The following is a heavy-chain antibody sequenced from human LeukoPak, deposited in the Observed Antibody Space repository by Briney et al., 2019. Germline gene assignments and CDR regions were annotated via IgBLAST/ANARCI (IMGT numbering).Heavy chain of an antibody. J-gene: IGHJ4*02. CDR2: INPNSGGT. CDR3: ASYGSGSYYLSIDY. CDR1: GYTFTGYY. V-gene: IGHV1-2*02. D-gene: IGHD3-10*01. Sequence: ASVKVSCKASGYTFTGYYMHWVRQAPGQGLEWMGWINPNSGGTNYAQEFQGRVTMTRDTSISTAYMELSRLRSDDTAVYYCASYGSGSYYLSIDYWGQGTLVTVSS.